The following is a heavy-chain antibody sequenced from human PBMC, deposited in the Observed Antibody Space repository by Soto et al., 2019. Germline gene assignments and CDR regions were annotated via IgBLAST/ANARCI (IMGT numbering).Heavy chain of an antibody. Sequence: SETLSLTCTVSGGSISSYYWSWIRQPPGKGLEWIGYIYYSGSTSYNPSLKSRVTISVDTSKNQFSLKLSSVTAADTAVYYCARHRYSYGVYYFDYWGQGTLVIVSS. CDR1: GGSISSYY. J-gene: IGHJ4*02. CDR3: ARHRYSYGVYYFDY. CDR2: IYYSGST. V-gene: IGHV4-59*08. D-gene: IGHD5-18*01.